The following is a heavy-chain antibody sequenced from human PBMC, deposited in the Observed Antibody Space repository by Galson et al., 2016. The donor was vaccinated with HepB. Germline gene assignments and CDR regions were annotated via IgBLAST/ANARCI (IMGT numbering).Heavy chain of an antibody. Sequence: SVKVSCKASGYTFTFFDINWVRQASGQGLEWMGWMNPKSGNTGYGQNFQGRVTMTRDTSKNTAYMEPSSLRSDDTAVYYCARATGYCSGGRCFYDGLDVWGQGTTVTVSS. D-gene: IGHD2-15*01. J-gene: IGHJ6*02. CDR2: MNPKSGNT. CDR3: ARATGYCSGGRCFYDGLDV. V-gene: IGHV1-8*01. CDR1: GYTFTFFD.